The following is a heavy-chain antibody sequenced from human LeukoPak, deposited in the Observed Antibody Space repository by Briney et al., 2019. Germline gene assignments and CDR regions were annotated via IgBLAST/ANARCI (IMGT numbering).Heavy chain of an antibody. CDR1: GGSFSGYY. CDR3: ARADSYGMDV. CDR2: INHSGST. Sequence: SETLSLTCAVYGGSFSGYYWSWIRQPPGKGLEWIGEINHSGSTNYNPSLKSRVTISVDTPKNQFSLKLSSVTAADTAVYYCARADSYGMDVWGQGTTVTVSS. V-gene: IGHV4-34*01. D-gene: IGHD3/OR15-3a*01. J-gene: IGHJ6*02.